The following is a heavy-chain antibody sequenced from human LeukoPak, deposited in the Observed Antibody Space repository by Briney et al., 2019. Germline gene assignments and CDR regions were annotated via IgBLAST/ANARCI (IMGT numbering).Heavy chain of an antibody. CDR3: AKDQGKWELLYYFDY. Sequence: PGGSLRLSCAASGFTFSSYWMHWARQAPGKGLVWLSRINSDGYSISYADSVKGRFTISRDNAKNTLYIQMNSLRAEDTAMYYCAKDQGKWELLYYFDYWGQGTLVTVSS. CDR1: GFTFSSYW. V-gene: IGHV3-74*01. J-gene: IGHJ4*02. D-gene: IGHD1-26*01. CDR2: INSDGYSI.